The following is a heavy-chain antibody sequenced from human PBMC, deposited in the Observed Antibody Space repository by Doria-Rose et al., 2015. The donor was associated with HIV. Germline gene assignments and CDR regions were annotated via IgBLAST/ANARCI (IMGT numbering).Heavy chain of an antibody. V-gene: IGHV4-4*09. J-gene: IGHJ6*03. Sequence: GGSISSYYWNWIRQPPGKGLEWIGYIYGSGSTHYNSSLKSRVTISIDTSKNQFPLKLSSVTAADTAVYYCARFRPSRGIYYSLDVWGKGTTVTVSS. CDR3: ARFRPSRGIYYSLDV. CDR2: IYGSGST. CDR1: GGSISSYY. D-gene: IGHD3-10*01.